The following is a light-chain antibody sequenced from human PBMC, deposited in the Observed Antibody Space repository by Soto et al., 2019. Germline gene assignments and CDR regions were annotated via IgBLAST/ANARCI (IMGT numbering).Light chain of an antibody. J-gene: IGKJ2*01. Sequence: DIQMTQSPSTLSASVGDRVTITCRASQSISTWLGWYQQKPGKAPKLLIYDVSNLQSGVPSRFSGSGSGTEFTLTIGSLQPDDSAVYHCQQYSTHSTFGQGTKLEIK. CDR2: DVS. V-gene: IGKV1-5*01. CDR3: QQYSTHST. CDR1: QSISTW.